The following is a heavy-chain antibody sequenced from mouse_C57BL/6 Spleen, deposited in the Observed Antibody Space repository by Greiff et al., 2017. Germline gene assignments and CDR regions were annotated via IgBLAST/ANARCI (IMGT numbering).Heavy chain of an antibody. V-gene: IGHV1-61*01. J-gene: IGHJ3*01. CDR2: IYPSDSET. Sequence: QVQLQQPGAELVRPGSSVKLSCKASGYTFTSYWMDWVKQRPGQGLEWIGNIYPSDSETHYNQKFKDKATLTVDKSSSTAYMQLSSLTSEDSAVYYCASSPPITTVVESAWFAYWGQGTLVTVSA. CDR3: ASSPPITTVVESAWFAY. D-gene: IGHD1-1*01. CDR1: GYTFTSYW.